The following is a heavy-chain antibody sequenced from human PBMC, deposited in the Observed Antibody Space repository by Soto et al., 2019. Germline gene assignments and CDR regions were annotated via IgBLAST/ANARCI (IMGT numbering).Heavy chain of an antibody. CDR3: TTAEYSSGGSCYGGGY. Sequence: PGGSLRLSCAASGFTFSNAWMSWVRQAPWKGLEWVGRIKSKTDGGTTDYAAPVKGRFTISRDDSKNTLYLQMNSLKTEDTAVYYCTTAEYSSGGSCYGGGYWGQGTLVTVSS. J-gene: IGHJ4*02. CDR1: GFTFSNAW. D-gene: IGHD2-15*01. CDR2: IKSKTDGGTT. V-gene: IGHV3-15*01.